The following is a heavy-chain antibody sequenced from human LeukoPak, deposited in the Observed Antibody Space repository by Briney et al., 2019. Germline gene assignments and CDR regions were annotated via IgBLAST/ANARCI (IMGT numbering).Heavy chain of an antibody. V-gene: IGHV3-48*01. Sequence: GGSLRLSCAASGFTFSSYSMNWVRQAPGKGLEWVSYISSSSSTIYYADSVKGRFTISRDNAKNSLYLQMNSLRAEDTAVYYCARRLVRGVIDYWGQGTLVTVSS. J-gene: IGHJ4*02. D-gene: IGHD3-10*01. CDR1: GFTFSSYS. CDR2: ISSSSSTI. CDR3: ARRLVRGVIDY.